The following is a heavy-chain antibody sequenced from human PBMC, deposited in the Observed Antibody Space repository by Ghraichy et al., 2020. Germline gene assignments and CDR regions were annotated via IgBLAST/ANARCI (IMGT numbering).Heavy chain of an antibody. CDR3: ARLGIQLWRPKFDY. CDR1: GGSISSSSYY. D-gene: IGHD5-18*01. V-gene: IGHV4-39*01. CDR2: IYYSGST. Sequence: SETLSLTCTVSGGSISSSSYYWGWIRQPPGKGLEWIGSIYYSGSTYYNPSLKSRVTISVDTSKNQFSLKLSSVTAADTAVYYCARLGIQLWRPKFDYWGQGTLVTVSS. J-gene: IGHJ4*02.